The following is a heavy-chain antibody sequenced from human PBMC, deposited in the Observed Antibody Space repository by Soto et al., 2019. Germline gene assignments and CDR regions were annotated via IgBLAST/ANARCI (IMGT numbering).Heavy chain of an antibody. CDR3: AKGSGRFDY. Sequence: GGSLRLSCAASGFTFSSYGMHWVRQAPGKGLEWVAVISYDGSNKYYADSVKGRFTISRDNSKNSLYLQMNSLRAEDTAVYYCAKGSGRFDYWGQGTLVPVSS. CDR1: GFTFSSYG. D-gene: IGHD3-3*01. V-gene: IGHV3-30*18. CDR2: ISYDGSNK. J-gene: IGHJ4*02.